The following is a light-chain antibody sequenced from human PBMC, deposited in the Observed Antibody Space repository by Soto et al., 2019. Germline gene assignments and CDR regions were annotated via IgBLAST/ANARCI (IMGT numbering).Light chain of an antibody. CDR2: DIF. Sequence: EIVMTQSPATLSVSPGERATLSCRASQSVGSDLAWYQQKPGQAPRLVIYDIFTRATGVSTRISGSGSGTELTLTISSLQSEDFAVYYCQQYNSWPLTFGGGTKVDI. V-gene: IGKV3D-15*01. CDR1: QSVGSD. CDR3: QQYNSWPLT. J-gene: IGKJ4*01.